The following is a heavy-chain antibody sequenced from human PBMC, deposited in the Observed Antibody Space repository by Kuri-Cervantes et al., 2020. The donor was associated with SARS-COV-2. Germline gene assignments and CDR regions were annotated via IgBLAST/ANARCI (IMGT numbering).Heavy chain of an antibody. V-gene: IGHV1-18*04. D-gene: IGHD1-26*01. CDR3: ARGYYSHFDY. CDR1: GYTFITYG. CDR2: ISVWNRNT. J-gene: IGHJ4*02. Sequence: ASVKVSCKASGYTFITYGISWVRQAPGQGLEWLGWISVWNRNTDYAQKVQGRVTMTTDTSTSTPYMELRSLRSDDTAVYFCARGYYSHFDYWGQGTLVTVSS.